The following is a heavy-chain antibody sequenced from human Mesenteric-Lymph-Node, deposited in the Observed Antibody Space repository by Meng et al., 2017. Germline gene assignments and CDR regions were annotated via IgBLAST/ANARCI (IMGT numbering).Heavy chain of an antibody. J-gene: IGHJ4*02. CDR3: AREVDTAMSFDY. V-gene: IGHV3-7*01. CDR1: GFTFSNYW. D-gene: IGHD5-18*01. Sequence: GESLKISCEVSGFTFSNYWMSWVRQAPGKGLEWVANIKQDGSEKYYVDSVKGRFTISRDNTKNSLYLQMNSLRAEDTDVYYWAREVDTAMSFDYWGQGTLVTVSS. CDR2: IKQDGSEK.